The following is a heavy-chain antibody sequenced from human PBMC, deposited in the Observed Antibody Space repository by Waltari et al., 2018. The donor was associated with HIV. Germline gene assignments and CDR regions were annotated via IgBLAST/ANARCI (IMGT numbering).Heavy chain of an antibody. D-gene: IGHD2-15*01. Sequence: EVQLVESGGGLVTPGESLRPSCAAAGFPLTNAWVSWGRQAPGKGVGWVGLSKSEDDGGTTDYAAPGKGRFTISRDDSKNALYLQMNSLKTEDTALYYCTSAGGGITDYWGQGTLVTVSS. CDR3: TSAGGGITDY. V-gene: IGHV3-15*01. CDR2: SKSEDDGGTT. J-gene: IGHJ4*02. CDR1: GFPLTNAW.